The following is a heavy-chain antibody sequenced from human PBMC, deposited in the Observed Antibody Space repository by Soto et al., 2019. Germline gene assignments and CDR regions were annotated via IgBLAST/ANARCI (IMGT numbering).Heavy chain of an antibody. CDR3: ARGMTRITMIVVAEYDAFDI. D-gene: IGHD3-22*01. V-gene: IGHV1-69*13. Sequence: SVKVSCKASGGTFSSYAIIWVRQAPGQGLEWMGGIIPIFGTANYAQKFQGRVTTTADESTSTAYMELSSLRSEDTAVYYCARGMTRITMIVVAEYDAFDIWGQGTVVTVSS. CDR2: IIPIFGTA. J-gene: IGHJ3*02. CDR1: GGTFSSYA.